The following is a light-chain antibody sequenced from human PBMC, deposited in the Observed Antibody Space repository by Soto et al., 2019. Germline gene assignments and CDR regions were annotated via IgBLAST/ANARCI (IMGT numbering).Light chain of an antibody. Sequence: IVLTPSPATLSLSPGEIATLSCMASQSVSSYLAWYQQKPGQAPRLLIYDASNRATGIPARFSGSGSGTDFTLTISSLEPEDFAVYYCQQRSNWTFGQGNKVDIK. CDR2: DAS. J-gene: IGKJ1*01. CDR1: QSVSSY. CDR3: QQRSNWT. V-gene: IGKV3-11*01.